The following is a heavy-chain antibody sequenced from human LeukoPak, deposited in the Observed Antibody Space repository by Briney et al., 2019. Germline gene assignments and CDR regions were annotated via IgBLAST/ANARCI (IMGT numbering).Heavy chain of an antibody. D-gene: IGHD6-25*01. CDR3: ARGFSGPTKKWFDP. CDR2: INPNSGDT. CDR1: GYTFSDYY. J-gene: IGHJ5*02. Sequence: GASVKVSCKTSGYTFSDYYIHWIRQAPGQGLEWVGWINPNSGDTDYAQKFQGRVTVTRDTSISTAYMELSRLRSDDTAVYFCARGFSGPTKKWFDPWGQGTRVTVSS. V-gene: IGHV1-2*02.